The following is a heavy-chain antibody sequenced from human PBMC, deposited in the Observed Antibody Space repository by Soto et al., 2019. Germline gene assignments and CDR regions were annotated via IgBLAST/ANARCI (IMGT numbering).Heavy chain of an antibody. CDR3: ARSLGSTMIVDYGMDV. J-gene: IGHJ6*02. D-gene: IGHD3-22*01. CDR2: IYPGGSDT. CDR1: GYSFTSYW. Sequence: GESLKISCKGSGYSFTSYWIGWVRQMPGKGLEWMGIIYPGGSDTRYSPSFQGQVTISADKSISTAYLQWSSLKASDTAMYYCARSLGSTMIVDYGMDVWGQGTTVTVSS. V-gene: IGHV5-51*01.